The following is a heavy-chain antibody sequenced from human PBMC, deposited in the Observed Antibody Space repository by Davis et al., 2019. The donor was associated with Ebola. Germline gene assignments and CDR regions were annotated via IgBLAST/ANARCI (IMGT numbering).Heavy chain of an antibody. J-gene: IGHJ3*02. CDR1: GYTFSNYY. Sequence: AASVKVSCKAFGYTFSNYYMHWVRQAPGQGLEWMGMINPNDGRTIYAQKFQGRVTVTRDTSTTTVYMDLSSLRSEDTALYYCTTPGGQDSGYDVFDIWGQGIMVTVSS. V-gene: IGHV1-46*03. D-gene: IGHD5-12*01. CDR3: TTPGGQDSGYDVFDI. CDR2: INPNDGRT.